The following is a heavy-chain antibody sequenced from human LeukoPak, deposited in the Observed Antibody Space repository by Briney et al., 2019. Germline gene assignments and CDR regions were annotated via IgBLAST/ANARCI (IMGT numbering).Heavy chain of an antibody. V-gene: IGHV4-4*07. CDR2: IYTSGTT. J-gene: IGHJ5*02. CDR3: ARGGLFGELSDWFDP. Sequence: SETLSLTCTVSGGSMSSYYWSWIRQPAGKGLEWIGRIYTSGTTNYNPSLKSRVTISVDTSKNQFSLKLSSVTAADTAVYYCARGGLFGELSDWFDPWGQGTLVTVSS. D-gene: IGHD3-10*01. CDR1: GGSMSSYY.